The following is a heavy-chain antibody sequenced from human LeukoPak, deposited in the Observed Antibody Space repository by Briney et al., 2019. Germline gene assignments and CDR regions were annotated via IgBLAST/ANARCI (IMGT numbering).Heavy chain of an antibody. D-gene: IGHD6-19*01. V-gene: IGHV3-23*01. J-gene: IGHJ4*02. CDR3: AKGELGGRAVAGMRFDY. CDR1: GFTFSSYA. CDR2: ISGSGGST. Sequence: PGGSLRLSCAASGFTFSSYAMSWVRQAPGKGLEWVSAISGSGGSTYYADSVKGRFTISRDNSKNTLYLQMNSLRAEDTAVYYCAKGELGGRAVAGMRFDYWGQGTLVTVSS.